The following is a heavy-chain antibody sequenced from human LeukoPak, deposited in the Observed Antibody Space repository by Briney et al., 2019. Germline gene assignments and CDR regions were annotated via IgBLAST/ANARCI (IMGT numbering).Heavy chain of an antibody. CDR2: ISGSGGST. CDR1: GFTFSSYA. CDR3: AKVGDSHPYDSSGYYPDYYFDY. V-gene: IGHV3-23*01. D-gene: IGHD3-22*01. J-gene: IGHJ4*02. Sequence: GGSPRLSCAASGFTFSSYAMSWVRQAPGKGMEWVSAISGSGGSTYYADSVKGRFTISRDNSKNTLYLQMNSLRAEDTAVYYCAKVGDSHPYDSSGYYPDYYFDYWGQGTLVTVSS.